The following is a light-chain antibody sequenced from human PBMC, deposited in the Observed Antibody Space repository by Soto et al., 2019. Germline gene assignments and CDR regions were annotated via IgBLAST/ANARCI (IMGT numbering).Light chain of an antibody. J-gene: IGKJ2*01. CDR2: DAS. CDR3: QQRFNWPRFT. Sequence: EIVLTQSPATLSLSPGERATLSCRASQSVSSYLAWYQQKPGQAPRLLIYDASNRATGIPARFSGGGSGTDFTLTISSLAPEDFAVYYCQQRFNWPRFTFGQGTMLEIK. CDR1: QSVSSY. V-gene: IGKV3-11*01.